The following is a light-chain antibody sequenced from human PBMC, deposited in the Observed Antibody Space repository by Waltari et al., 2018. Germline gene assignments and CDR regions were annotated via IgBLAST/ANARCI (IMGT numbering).Light chain of an antibody. CDR2: DVS. CDR3: QQYCTSPPT. V-gene: IGKV1-5*01. CDR1: QSVSDW. J-gene: IGKJ2*01. Sequence: DIQMTQSPSPLSASVGDRVTIPCRASQSVSDWLAWYQQKPGKAPELLIFDVSTLKSGVPSRFSGRGSGTEFTLTINSLQAEDVAVYYCQQYCTSPPTFGQGTQVEIK.